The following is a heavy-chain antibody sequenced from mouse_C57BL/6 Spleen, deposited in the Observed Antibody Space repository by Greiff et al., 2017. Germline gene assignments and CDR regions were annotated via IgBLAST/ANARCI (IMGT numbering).Heavy chain of an antibody. Sequence: VQLVESGAELVRPGTSVKVSCKASGYAFTNYLIEWVKQRPGQGLEWIGVINPGSGGTNYNEKFKGKATLTADKSSSTAYMQLSSLTSEDSAVYFCAREDSGLFDYWGQGTTLTVSS. CDR1: GYAFTNYL. CDR2: INPGSGGT. V-gene: IGHV1-54*01. D-gene: IGHD3-2*02. J-gene: IGHJ2*01. CDR3: AREDSGLFDY.